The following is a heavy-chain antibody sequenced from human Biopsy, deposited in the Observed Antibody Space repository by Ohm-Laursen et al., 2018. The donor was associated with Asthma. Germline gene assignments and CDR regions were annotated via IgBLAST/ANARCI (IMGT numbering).Heavy chain of an antibody. CDR3: ASDFPKDYVRYNFQF. V-gene: IGHV1-24*01. Sequence: GATVKISCKISGYSLTDLSMHWVRQAPGQGLEWMGGHDHEEGGTVNARRFQGRVTMTEDTSTDTAYMELSSPSSGDTAVYYCASDFPKDYVRYNFQFWGQGTLVTVSS. CDR1: GYSLTDLS. J-gene: IGHJ4*02. CDR2: HDHEEGGT. D-gene: IGHD4-17*01.